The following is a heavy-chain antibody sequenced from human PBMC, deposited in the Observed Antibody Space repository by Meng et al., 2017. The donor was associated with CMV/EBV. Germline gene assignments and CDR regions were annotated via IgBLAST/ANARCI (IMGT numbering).Heavy chain of an antibody. CDR2: ISSSGASI. CDR1: GFIFSDYY. CDR3: ARDETATQSERSAYSADAFDI. V-gene: IGHV3-11*01. D-gene: IGHD3-22*01. Sequence: GGSLRLSCVGSGFIFSDYYMSWIRQAPGKGLEIVSDISSSGASIYYADSVEGRFTISRDNARNSLYLQMNTLRAEDTAVYYCARDETATQSERSAYSADAFDIWGQGTMVTVSS. J-gene: IGHJ3*02.